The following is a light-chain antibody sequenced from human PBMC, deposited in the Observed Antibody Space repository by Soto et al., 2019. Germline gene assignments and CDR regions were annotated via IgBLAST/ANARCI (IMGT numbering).Light chain of an antibody. CDR1: QSVSSY. J-gene: IGKJ1*01. CDR3: HQCFVPPRT. Sequence: DIQMTQSPSSLSASVGDRVTITCRASQSVSSYLNWYQQKPGKAPKVLIYAASALQSGVPARFSGSGYGTDFTLTTDSLQPEDFATYYCHQCFVPPRTFGQGTKVEIK. CDR2: AAS. V-gene: IGKV1-39*01.